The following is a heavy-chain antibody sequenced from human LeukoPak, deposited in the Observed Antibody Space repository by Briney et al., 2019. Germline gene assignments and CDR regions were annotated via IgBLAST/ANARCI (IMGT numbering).Heavy chain of an antibody. V-gene: IGHV4-31*11. Sequence: SETLSLTCAVYGGSFSGYYWSWIRQHPGKGLEWIGYIYYSGSTYYNPSLKSRLTISVDTSKNQFSLKLSSVTAADTAVYYCARTTVVAKYFDYWGQGTLVTVSS. CDR2: IYYSGST. D-gene: IGHD4-23*01. J-gene: IGHJ4*02. CDR3: ARTTVVAKYFDY. CDR1: GGSFSGYY.